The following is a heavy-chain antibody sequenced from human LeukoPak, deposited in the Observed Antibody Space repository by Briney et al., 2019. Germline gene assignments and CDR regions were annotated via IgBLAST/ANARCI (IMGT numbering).Heavy chain of an antibody. J-gene: IGHJ4*02. V-gene: IGHV3-21*01. D-gene: IGHD3-3*01. Sequence: PGGSLRLSCAASGFTFSSYSMNWVRQAPGKGLEWVSSISSSSSYIYYADSVKGRFTISRDNAKNSLYLQINSLRAEDTAVYYCARVGLEWLPKGFDYWGQGTLVTVSS. CDR3: ARVGLEWLPKGFDY. CDR1: GFTFSSYS. CDR2: ISSSSSYI.